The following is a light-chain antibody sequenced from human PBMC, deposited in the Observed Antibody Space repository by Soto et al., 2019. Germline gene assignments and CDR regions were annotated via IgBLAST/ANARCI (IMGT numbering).Light chain of an antibody. Sequence: SYELTQAPSVSVAPGQTSRITCGGNNIAIKSVHWYQQKPGQAPVLVVYDDGDRPSGIPERFSGSNSGNTATLTITRVEAVDEDDYHGQVLDSSSDHRVVFGGGTQLAVL. CDR2: DDG. CDR3: QVLDSSSDHRVV. V-gene: IGLV3-21*02. CDR1: NIAIKS. J-gene: IGLJ2*01.